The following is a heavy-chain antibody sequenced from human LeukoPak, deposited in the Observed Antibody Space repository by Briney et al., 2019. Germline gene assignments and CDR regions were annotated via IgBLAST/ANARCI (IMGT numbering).Heavy chain of an antibody. Sequence: GGSLRLSCAASGFTFSRYWMHWVRQAPGKGLMWVSRSNHDGISTSYADSVKGRFTISRDNAKNTLYLQMNSLRADDTAVYYCARGWIGSRGEVIAVAESRVRVAGDYYYGMDVWGQGTTVTVSS. D-gene: IGHD6-19*01. CDR2: SNHDGIST. J-gene: IGHJ6*02. CDR3: ARGWIGSRGEVIAVAESRVRVAGDYYYGMDV. V-gene: IGHV3-74*01. CDR1: GFTFSRYW.